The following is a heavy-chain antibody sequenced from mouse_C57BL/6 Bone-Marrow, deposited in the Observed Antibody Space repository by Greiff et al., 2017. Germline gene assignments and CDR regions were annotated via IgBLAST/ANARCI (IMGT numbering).Heavy chain of an antibody. CDR1: GYTFTDYY. Sequence: VKLLESGAELVRPGASVKLSCKASGYTFTDYYINWVKQRPGQGLEWIARIYPGSGNTYYNEKFKGKATLTAEKSSSTAYMQLSSLTSEDSAVYFCARSGYYGSSPWYFDVWGTGTTVTVAS. CDR2: IYPGSGNT. V-gene: IGHV1-76*01. D-gene: IGHD1-1*01. CDR3: ARSGYYGSSPWYFDV. J-gene: IGHJ1*03.